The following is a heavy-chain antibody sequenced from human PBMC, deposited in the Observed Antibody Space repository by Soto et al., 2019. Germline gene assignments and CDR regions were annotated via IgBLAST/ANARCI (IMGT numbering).Heavy chain of an antibody. V-gene: IGHV1-46*03. Sequence: SSGKVAYQPSVYTFTYCCIHWVRQAPGQGLEWLGFINPSGGSTSYAQTFQGRVTMTRDTSTSTVYMELSSLRSEDTAVYYCARGIEGAGTAKGRPRLLDYWGQGTLVTVSS. J-gene: IGHJ4*02. CDR3: ARGIEGAGTAKGRPRLLDY. CDR2: INPSGGST. CDR1: VYTFTYCC. D-gene: IGHD1-26*01.